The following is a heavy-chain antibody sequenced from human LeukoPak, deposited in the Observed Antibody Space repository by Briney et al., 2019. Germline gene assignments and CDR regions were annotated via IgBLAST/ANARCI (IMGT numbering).Heavy chain of an antibody. V-gene: IGHV3-30-3*01. CDR2: ISYAGSNK. CDR3: ARGQHRVTYSDDAFDI. J-gene: IGHJ3*02. CDR1: GFTFSSYA. D-gene: IGHD4-11*01. Sequence: GGSLRLSCAPSGFTFSSYAMHWVRQAPGKGLEWVAVISYAGSNKFYADAVRGRVTISRDNSKNTLYLQMNNLKTEDTAVYYCARGQHRVTYSDDAFDIWGQGTMVTVSS.